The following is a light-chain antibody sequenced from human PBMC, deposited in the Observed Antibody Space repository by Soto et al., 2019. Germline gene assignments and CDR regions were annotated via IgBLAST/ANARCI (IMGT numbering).Light chain of an antibody. CDR1: QSVTTN. CDR2: DAS. J-gene: IGKJ4*01. Sequence: EIVLTQSPATLSVSPGERATLSCRASQSVTTNLAWYQQKPGQAPRLLIHDASTRAAGIPDRLSGSGSGTEFTLTISSLHSEDFAIYYCQQYNDWPLTFGGGTKVEIK. CDR3: QQYNDWPLT. V-gene: IGKV3-15*01.